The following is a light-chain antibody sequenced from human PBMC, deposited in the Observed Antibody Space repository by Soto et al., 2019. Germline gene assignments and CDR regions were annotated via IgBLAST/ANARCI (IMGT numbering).Light chain of an antibody. CDR3: QQYGRSPPT. V-gene: IGKV3-15*01. Sequence: EIVMTQSPATLSVSPGEGATLSCRASENVDTNLAWYQHKPGQAPRLLIYGASTRAAGVPARFSGSGSGTDFTLTISRLEPEDYAVYYCQQYGRSPPTFGQGTKVDNK. J-gene: IGKJ1*01. CDR1: ENVDTN. CDR2: GAS.